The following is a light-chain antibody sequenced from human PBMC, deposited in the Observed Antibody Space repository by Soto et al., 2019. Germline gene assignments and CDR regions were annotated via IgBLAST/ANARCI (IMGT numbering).Light chain of an antibody. Sequence: QSALTQPPSVSGSPGQSVTISCTGTSSDVGGYNYVSWYQQHPGKAPKFLIFEVSRRPSGVPDRFSGSKSGNTASLTVSGLQADDEADYYCSSYAGSNNPVIFGGGTKVTVL. J-gene: IGLJ2*01. CDR3: SSYAGSNNPVI. CDR1: SSDVGGYNY. V-gene: IGLV2-8*01. CDR2: EVS.